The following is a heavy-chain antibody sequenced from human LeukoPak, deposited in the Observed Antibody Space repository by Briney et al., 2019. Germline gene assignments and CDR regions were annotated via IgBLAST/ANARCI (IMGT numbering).Heavy chain of an antibody. J-gene: IGHJ5*02. Sequence: SETLSLTCTVSGVSISSYYWSWIRQPSGKGLEWIGYIYYSGSTNYNPSLKSRATISVDTSKNQFSLKLSSVTAADTAVYYCARVQGSGYWFDPWGQGTLVTVSS. CDR3: ARVQGSGYWFDP. V-gene: IGHV4-59*01. CDR1: GVSISSYY. D-gene: IGHD3-10*01. CDR2: IYYSGST.